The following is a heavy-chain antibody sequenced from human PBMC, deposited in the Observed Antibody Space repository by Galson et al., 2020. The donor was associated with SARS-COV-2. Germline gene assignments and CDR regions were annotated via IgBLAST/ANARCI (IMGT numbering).Heavy chain of an antibody. Sequence: GGSLRLSCAASGFTVSNNYMNWVRQAPGRGLEWVSVLWSGGDTYYADSVKGRVTISRDTSKNTLYLQMNSLRAEDTAVYYCARGGMVGAIGTPPLDYWGQGTLVTVSS. V-gene: IGHV3-53*01. CDR1: GFTVSNNY. D-gene: IGHD1-26*01. CDR2: LWSGGDT. J-gene: IGHJ4*02. CDR3: ARGGMVGAIGTPPLDY.